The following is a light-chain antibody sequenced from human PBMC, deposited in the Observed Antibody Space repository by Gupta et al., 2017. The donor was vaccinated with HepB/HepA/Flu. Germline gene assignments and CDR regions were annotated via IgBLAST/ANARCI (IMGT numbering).Light chain of an antibody. CDR3: QQIHGYPIT. Sequence: DIQLTQSPSFLSASIGDRVSITCRARQVITNNLAWYQQKPGKAPNLLIYDTSILQSGVPSRFSGSRSGTDFTLTISNLQPEDFATYYCQQIHGYPITFGQGTRLDIK. CDR1: QVITNN. V-gene: IGKV1-9*01. CDR2: DTS. J-gene: IGKJ5*01.